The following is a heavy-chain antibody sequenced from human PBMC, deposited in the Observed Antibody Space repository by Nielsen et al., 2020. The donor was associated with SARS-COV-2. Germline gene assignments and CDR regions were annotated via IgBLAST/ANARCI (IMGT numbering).Heavy chain of an antibody. Sequence: GGSLRLSCAASGFMFSRYGMSWVRQAQGKGLEWVSGITGNGGGTHYADPVEGRFTISRDNSKNTLYLQMNSLRAEDTAVYYCAKAFRSSDWVRAATDFWGQGTLVTVSS. CDR1: GFMFSRYG. CDR2: ITGNGGGT. CDR3: AKAFRSSDWVRAATDF. D-gene: IGHD6-25*01. V-gene: IGHV3-23*01. J-gene: IGHJ4*02.